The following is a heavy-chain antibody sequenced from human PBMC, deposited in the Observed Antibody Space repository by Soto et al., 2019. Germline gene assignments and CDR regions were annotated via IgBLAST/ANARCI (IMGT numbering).Heavy chain of an antibody. CDR2: ILPKFGKT. D-gene: IGHD1-7*01. J-gene: IGHJ6*02. V-gene: IGHV1-69*06. CDR1: GGTFSDSG. Sequence: QVRLAQSGTEVKKPGSSVEVSCKASGGTFSDSGVTWVRQAPRQGLEWVGAILPKFGKTNYAQKFQGRVAIIADKSPDTVFLEVSRLKSDDTAVYFCARVTELGTGYAMDVWGQGTTVIVSS. CDR3: ARVTELGTGYAMDV.